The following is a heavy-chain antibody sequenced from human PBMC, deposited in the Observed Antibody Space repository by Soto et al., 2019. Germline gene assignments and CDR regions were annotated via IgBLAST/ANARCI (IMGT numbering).Heavy chain of an antibody. CDR2: IYSGGST. CDR3: ASSSAGANTYYYYGMDV. V-gene: IGHV3-53*01. Sequence: GGSLRLSCAASGFTVSSNYMSWVRQAPGKGLEWVSVIYSGGSTYYADSVKGRFTISRDNSKNTLYLQMNSLRAEDTAVYYCASSSAGANTYYYYGMDVWGQGTTVTVSS. D-gene: IGHD6-19*01. CDR1: GFTVSSNY. J-gene: IGHJ6*02.